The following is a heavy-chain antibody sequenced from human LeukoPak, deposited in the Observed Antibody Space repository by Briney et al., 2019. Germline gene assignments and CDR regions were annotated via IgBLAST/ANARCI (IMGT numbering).Heavy chain of an antibody. D-gene: IGHD6-19*01. CDR2: INPNSGGT. J-gene: IGHJ4*02. CDR3: ASETFDSSGWYPIDY. CDR1: GYTFTGYY. Sequence: ASVKVSCKASGYTFTGYYMHWVRQAPGQGLEWMGWINPNSGGTNYAQKFQGRVTMTRGTSISTAYMELSRLRSDDTAVYYCASETFDSSGWYPIDYWGQGTLVTVSS. V-gene: IGHV1-2*02.